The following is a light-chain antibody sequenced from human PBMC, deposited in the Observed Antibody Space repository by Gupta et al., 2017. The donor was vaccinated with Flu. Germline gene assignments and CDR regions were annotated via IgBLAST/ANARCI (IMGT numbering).Light chain of an antibody. Sequence: SPGQTARITCSGDALPKQHAYWYQQKPGQAPVLVIYKDSERPSGIPKRFSGSSSGTTVTLTISGVQAEDEADYYCQSADSSGWVFGGGTKLTVL. V-gene: IGLV3-25*03. CDR3: QSADSSGWV. J-gene: IGLJ3*02. CDR2: KDS. CDR1: ALPKQH.